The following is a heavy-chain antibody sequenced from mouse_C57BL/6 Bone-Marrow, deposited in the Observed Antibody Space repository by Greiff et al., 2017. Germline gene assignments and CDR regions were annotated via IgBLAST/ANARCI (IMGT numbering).Heavy chain of an antibody. CDR1: GYTFTSYG. CDR2: IYPRSGNT. D-gene: IGHD1-1*01. V-gene: IGHV1-81*01. J-gene: IGHJ2*01. Sequence: QVHVKQSGAELARPGASVKLSCKASGYTFTSYGISWVKQRTGQGLEWIGEIYPRSGNTYYNEKFKGKATLTADKSSSTAYMELRSLTSEDSAVYFCARRVITTVAHFDYWGQGTTLTVSS. CDR3: ARRVITTVAHFDY.